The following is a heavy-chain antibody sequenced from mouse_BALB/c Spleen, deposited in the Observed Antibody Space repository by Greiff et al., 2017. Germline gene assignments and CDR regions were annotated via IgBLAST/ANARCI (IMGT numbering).Heavy chain of an antibody. D-gene: IGHD2-10*02. J-gene: IGHJ4*01. Sequence: QVQLQQPGAELVKPGASVKLSCKASGYTFTSYWMHWVKQRPGQGLEWIGEINPSNGRTNYNEKFKSKATLTVDKSSSTAYMQLSSLTSEDSAVYYCARGYGHPYYYAMDYWGQGTSVTVSS. V-gene: IGHV1S81*02. CDR1: GYTFTSYW. CDR2: INPSNGRT. CDR3: ARGYGHPYYYAMDY.